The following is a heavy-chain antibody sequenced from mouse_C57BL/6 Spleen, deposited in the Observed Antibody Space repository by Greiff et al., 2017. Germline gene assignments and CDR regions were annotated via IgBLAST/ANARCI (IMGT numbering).Heavy chain of an antibody. CDR2: IYPGDGDT. V-gene: IGHV1-82*01. CDR1: GYAFSSSW. CDR3: ARSIYYYGSSPYWYFDV. Sequence: VKVVESGPELVKPGASVKISCKASGYAFSSSWMNWVKQRPGKGLEWIGRIYPGDGDTNYNGKFKGKATLTADKSSSTAYMQLSSLTSEDSAVYFCARSIYYYGSSPYWYFDVWGTGTTVTVSS. D-gene: IGHD1-1*01. J-gene: IGHJ1*03.